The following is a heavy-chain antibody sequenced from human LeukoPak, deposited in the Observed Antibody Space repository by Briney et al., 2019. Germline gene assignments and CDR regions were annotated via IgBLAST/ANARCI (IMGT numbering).Heavy chain of an antibody. CDR2: TYYRSKWYN. Sequence: SQTLSLTGAISGDSVSSNSAAWNWIRQSPSRGLEWLGRTYYRSKWYNDYAVSVKSRITINPDTSKDQFSLQLNSVTPEDTAVYYCARSPGIAAAVRFDPWGQGTLVTVSS. CDR3: ARSPGIAAAVRFDP. J-gene: IGHJ5*02. CDR1: GDSVSSNSAA. D-gene: IGHD6-13*01. V-gene: IGHV6-1*01.